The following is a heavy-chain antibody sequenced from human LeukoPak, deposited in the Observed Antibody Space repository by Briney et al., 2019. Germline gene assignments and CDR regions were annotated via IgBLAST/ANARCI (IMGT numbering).Heavy chain of an antibody. CDR1: GFTFSSYA. CDR2: VSSDGSNK. J-gene: IGHJ4*02. V-gene: IGHV3-30*04. CDR3: ARGYDSSGYYFDY. Sequence: PGGSLRLSCAASGFTFSSYAMHWVRQAPGKGLEWVAVVSSDGSNKYYADSVKGRFTISRDNSKNTLYLQMNSLRAEDTAVYYCARGYDSSGYYFDYWGQRTLVTVSS. D-gene: IGHD3-22*01.